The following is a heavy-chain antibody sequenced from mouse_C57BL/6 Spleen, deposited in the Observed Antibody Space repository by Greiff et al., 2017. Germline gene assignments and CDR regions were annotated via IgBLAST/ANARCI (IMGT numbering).Heavy chain of an antibody. J-gene: IGHJ2*01. CDR2: IDPSDSET. D-gene: IGHD2-4*01. Sequence: QVQLQQPGAELVRPGSSVKPSCKASGYTFTSYWMHWVKQRPIQGLEWIGNIDPSDSETHYNQKFKDKATLTVDKSSSTAYMQLSSLTSEDSAVYYCARDYDYLYFDYWGQGTTLTVSS. V-gene: IGHV1-52*01. CDR1: GYTFTSYW. CDR3: ARDYDYLYFDY.